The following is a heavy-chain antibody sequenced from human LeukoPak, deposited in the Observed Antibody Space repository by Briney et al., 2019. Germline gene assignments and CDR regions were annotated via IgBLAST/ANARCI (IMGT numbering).Heavy chain of an antibody. D-gene: IGHD3-3*01. J-gene: IGHJ4*02. V-gene: IGHV3-23*01. CDR3: AKAELGVXTFFDY. CDR1: GFTFSDYA. CDR2: LSGSGAGT. Sequence: GGSLRLSCAASGFTFSDYALGWVRQAPGRGLEWVATLSGSGAGTYYSDSVQGRFTISRDNSKRTLFLQMNSLRAEDTAFYYCAKAELGVXTFFDYWGQGTLVTVSS.